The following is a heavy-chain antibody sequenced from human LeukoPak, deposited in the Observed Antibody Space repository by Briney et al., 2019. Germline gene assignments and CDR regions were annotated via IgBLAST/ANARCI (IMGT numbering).Heavy chain of an antibody. CDR1: GYTFTSYG. D-gene: IGHD4-17*01. V-gene: IGHV1-18*01. CDR3: ASTNRHDYGDYVTWFDP. Sequence: ASVKVSCKASGYTFTSYGISGVRQAPGQGLEWMGWISAYNGNTNYAQKLQGRVTMTTDTSTSTAYMELRSLRSDDTAVYYCASTNRHDYGDYVTWFDPWGQGTLVTVSS. CDR2: ISAYNGNT. J-gene: IGHJ5*02.